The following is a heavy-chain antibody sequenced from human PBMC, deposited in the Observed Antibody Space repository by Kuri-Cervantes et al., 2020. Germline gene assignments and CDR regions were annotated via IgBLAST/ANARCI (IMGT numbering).Heavy chain of an antibody. Sequence: SETLSLTCTVSGGSISSYYWSWIRQPAGKGLEWIGRIYTSGSTNYNPSLKSRVTMSVDTSKNQFSLKLSSVTAADTAVYYCARVDSWYGSSALDYWGQGTLVTVSS. V-gene: IGHV4-4*07. CDR3: ARVDSWYGSSALDY. CDR2: IYTSGST. CDR1: GGSISSYY. D-gene: IGHD6-13*01. J-gene: IGHJ4*02.